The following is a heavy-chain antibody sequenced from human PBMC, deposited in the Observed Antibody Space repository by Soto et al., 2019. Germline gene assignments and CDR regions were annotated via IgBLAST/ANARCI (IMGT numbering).Heavy chain of an antibody. Sequence: GGSLRLSCAASGFTFSSYAMSWVRQAPGKGLEWVSAISGSGGSTYYADSVKGRFTISRDNSKNTLYLQMNSLRAEDTAVYYCARGRGYHFGVATGHWFDPWGQRTLVTVSS. D-gene: IGHD3-3*01. CDR1: GFTFSSYA. CDR3: ARGRGYHFGVATGHWFDP. J-gene: IGHJ5*02. V-gene: IGHV3-23*01. CDR2: ISGSGGST.